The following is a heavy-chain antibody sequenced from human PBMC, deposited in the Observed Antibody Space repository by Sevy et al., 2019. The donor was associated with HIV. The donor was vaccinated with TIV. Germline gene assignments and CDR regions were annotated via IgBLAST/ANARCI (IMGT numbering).Heavy chain of an antibody. CDR3: ARVGSVFSSGWYGGDY. Sequence: SETLSLTCAVYGGSFSGYYWSWIRQPPGKGPEWIGEINHSGSTNYNPSLKSRVTISVDTSKNQFSLKLSSVTAADTAVYYCARVGSVFSSGWYGGDYWGQGTLVTVSS. CDR1: GGSFSGYY. J-gene: IGHJ4*02. D-gene: IGHD6-19*01. V-gene: IGHV4-34*01. CDR2: INHSGST.